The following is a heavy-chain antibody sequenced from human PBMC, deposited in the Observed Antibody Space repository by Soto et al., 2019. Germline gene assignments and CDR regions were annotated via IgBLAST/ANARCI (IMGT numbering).Heavy chain of an antibody. Sequence: PGGPLRLSCAASAVTIKNHWMHWVSKAPEKGLEWVAVLSYNGNSIYYADSVKGRFTISRDNSKNTLYLQMNSLRAEDTAVYYCAKDRKNYYDSSGYYYFDYWGQGTLVTVSS. CDR1: AVTIKNHW. D-gene: IGHD3-22*01. V-gene: IGHV3-33*06. CDR2: LSYNGNSI. J-gene: IGHJ4*02. CDR3: AKDRKNYYDSSGYYYFDY.